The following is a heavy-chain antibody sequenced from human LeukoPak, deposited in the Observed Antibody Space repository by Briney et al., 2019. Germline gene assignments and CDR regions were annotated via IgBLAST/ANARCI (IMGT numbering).Heavy chain of an antibody. CDR1: GFTVSSNY. V-gene: IGHV3-66*01. D-gene: IGHD2-2*01. CDR2: IYSGGST. J-gene: IGHJ4*02. CDR3: ARGRPTPGYCSSTSCYYFDY. Sequence: GGSLRLSCAASGFTVSSNYMSWVRQAPGKGLEWVSVIYSGGSTYYADSVKGRFTISRDNFKNTLYLQMNSLRAEDTAVYYCARGRPTPGYCSSTSCYYFDYWGQGTLVTVSS.